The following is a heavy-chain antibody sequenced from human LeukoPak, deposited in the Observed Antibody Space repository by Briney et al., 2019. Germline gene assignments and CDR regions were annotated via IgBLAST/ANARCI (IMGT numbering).Heavy chain of an antibody. V-gene: IGHV3-23*01. D-gene: IGHD2-21*02. CDR2: ISGSGGST. CDR1: GFTFSSYA. CDR3: AKWGFLVTAIDY. J-gene: IGHJ4*02. Sequence: GGSLRLSCAASGFTFSSYAMSWVRQAPGKGLGWVSAISGSGGSTYYADSVKGRFTISRVNSKNTLYLQMNSLRAEDTAVYYCAKWGFLVTAIDYWGQGTLVTVSS.